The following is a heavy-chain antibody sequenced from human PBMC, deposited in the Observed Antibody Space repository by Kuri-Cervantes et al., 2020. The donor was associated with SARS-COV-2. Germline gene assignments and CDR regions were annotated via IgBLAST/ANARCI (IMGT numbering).Heavy chain of an antibody. CDR3: ARDLRLGKSLDY. J-gene: IGHJ4*02. V-gene: IGHV3-11*04. CDR2: ISGSGNYI. Sequence: GGSLRLSCAASGFTFSDYYMSWIRQAPGKGLEWVSYISGSGNYIYYVDSVKGRFTVSRDSAKNSLYLQMNSLRAEDTAVYYCARDLRLGKSLDYWGQGTLVTVSS. D-gene: IGHD7-27*01. CDR1: GFTFSDYY.